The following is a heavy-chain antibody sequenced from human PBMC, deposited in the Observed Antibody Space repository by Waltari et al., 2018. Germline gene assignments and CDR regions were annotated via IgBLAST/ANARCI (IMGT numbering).Heavy chain of an antibody. V-gene: IGHV4-59*01. D-gene: IGHD6-13*01. J-gene: IGHJ4*02. Sequence: QVQLQESGPVLVKPSETLSLTCTVFGGSITNNYWSWFRQPPGGGLEWVGYISYSGSAYSNPSLKSRVTISVDTSKSQFSLKLSSVTAADTAVYYCARDSYSSSFDSWGQGTLVTVSS. CDR2: ISYSGSA. CDR1: GGSITNNY. CDR3: ARDSYSSSFDS.